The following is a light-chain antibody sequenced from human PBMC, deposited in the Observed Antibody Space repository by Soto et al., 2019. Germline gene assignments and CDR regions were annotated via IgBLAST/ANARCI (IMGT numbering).Light chain of an antibody. Sequence: VITQAAAPLSLSAGERATLSWRASQSVGSNYLAWYQQKPGQAPRLLIYGASSRATVIPDRFSGSGSGTDFTLTISRLEPEDFAVYYCQQYGNSPWTFGQGTQLDI. CDR2: GAS. CDR1: QSVGSNY. CDR3: QQYGNSPWT. J-gene: IGKJ1*01. V-gene: IGKV3-20*01.